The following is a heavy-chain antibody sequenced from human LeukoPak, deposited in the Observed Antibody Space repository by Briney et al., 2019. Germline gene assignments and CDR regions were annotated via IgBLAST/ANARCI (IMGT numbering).Heavy chain of an antibody. Sequence: GSLRLSCAASGFTFSSYRMNWVRQAPGKGLEWVSYISSSSSTIYYADSVKGRFTISRDNAKNSLYLQMNSLRAEDTALYYCARGGITIFGVVLYMDVWGKGTTVTVSS. CDR3: ARGGITIFGVVLYMDV. CDR1: GFTFSSYR. V-gene: IGHV3-48*01. CDR2: ISSSSSTI. J-gene: IGHJ6*03. D-gene: IGHD3-3*01.